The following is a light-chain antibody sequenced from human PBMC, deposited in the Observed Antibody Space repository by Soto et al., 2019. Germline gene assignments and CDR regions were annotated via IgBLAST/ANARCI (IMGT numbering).Light chain of an antibody. CDR1: QSVSSSY. Sequence: EIGLTQSPGTLSLSPGERATLFCRASQSVSSSYLAWYQRNPGQAPRLLIYGASSRATGIPDRFSGSGSGTDFTLTIRRLEPEDFAVYYCQQYGSSRTFGQGTKVEIK. CDR3: QQYGSSRT. CDR2: GAS. V-gene: IGKV3-20*01. J-gene: IGKJ1*01.